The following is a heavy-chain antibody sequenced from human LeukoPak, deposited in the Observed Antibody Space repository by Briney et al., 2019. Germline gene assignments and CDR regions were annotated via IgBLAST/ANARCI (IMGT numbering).Heavy chain of an antibody. D-gene: IGHD3-3*01. Sequence: SVKVSCKASGGTFISYAISWVRQAPGQGLEWMGGIIPISGTTNYAQKFQGRVTITADKSTSTAYMELSSLRSDDTAVYYCARVPNYDFWSGYYGPNFDYWGQGTLVTVSS. CDR3: ARVPNYDFWSGYYGPNFDY. J-gene: IGHJ4*02. CDR2: IIPISGTT. CDR1: GGTFISYA. V-gene: IGHV1-69*06.